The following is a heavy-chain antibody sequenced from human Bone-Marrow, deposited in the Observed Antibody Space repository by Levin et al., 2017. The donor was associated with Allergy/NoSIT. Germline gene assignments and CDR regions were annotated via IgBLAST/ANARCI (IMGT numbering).Heavy chain of an antibody. Sequence: LSLTCAASGFTFSSYAMSWVRQAPGKGLEWVSAISGSGGSTYYADSVKGRFTISRDNSKNTLYLQMNSLRAEDTAVYYCAKGGSFRIGSFDYWGQGTLVTVSS. J-gene: IGHJ4*02. D-gene: IGHD3-10*01. V-gene: IGHV3-23*01. CDR1: GFTFSSYA. CDR3: AKGGSFRIGSFDY. CDR2: ISGSGGST.